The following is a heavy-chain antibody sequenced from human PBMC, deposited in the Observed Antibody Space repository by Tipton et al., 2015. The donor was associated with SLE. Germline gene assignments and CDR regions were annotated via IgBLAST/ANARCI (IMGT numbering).Heavy chain of an antibody. D-gene: IGHD1-26*01. V-gene: IGHV4-59*11. Sequence: LRLSCTVSGGSISSHYWSWIRQPPGKGLEWIGYIYYSGSTNYNPSLKSRVTISVDTSKNQFSLKLSSVTAADTAVYYCAREVGATFFDYWGQGTLVTVSS. J-gene: IGHJ4*02. CDR3: AREVGATFFDY. CDR2: IYYSGST. CDR1: GGSISSHY.